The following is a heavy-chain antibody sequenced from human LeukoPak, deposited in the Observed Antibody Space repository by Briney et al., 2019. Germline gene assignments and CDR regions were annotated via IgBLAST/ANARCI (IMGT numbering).Heavy chain of an antibody. CDR3: ARAGGYDILSSYFDY. V-gene: IGHV3-7*01. D-gene: IGHD3-9*01. J-gene: IGHJ4*02. CDR2: INPDGGER. CDR1: GLTFSTYW. Sequence: GGSLRLSCAASGLTFSTYWMNWVRQAPGKGLEWVANINPDGGERRHVDSVQGRFTISRDNAKNSLYLQMNGLRVEDTAVYYCARAGGYDILSSYFDYWGQGTLVTVSS.